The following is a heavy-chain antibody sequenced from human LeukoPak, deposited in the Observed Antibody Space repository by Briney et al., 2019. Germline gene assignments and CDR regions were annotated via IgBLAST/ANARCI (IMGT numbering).Heavy chain of an antibody. V-gene: IGHV1-2*02. CDR2: INPNSGGT. D-gene: IGHD6-13*01. Sequence: GGSLRLSCAASGYTFTGYYMHWVRQAPGQGLEWMGWINPNSGGTNYAQKFQGRVTMTRDTSISTAYMELSRLRSDDTAVYYCASSYSNSWSFFDYWGQGTLVTVSS. J-gene: IGHJ4*02. CDR1: GYTFTGYY. CDR3: ASSYSNSWSFFDY.